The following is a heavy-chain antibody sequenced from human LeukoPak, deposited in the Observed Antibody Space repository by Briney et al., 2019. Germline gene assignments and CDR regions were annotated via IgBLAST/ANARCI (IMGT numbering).Heavy chain of an antibody. CDR3: ARVRGSSSGYAPPAF. D-gene: IGHD3-22*01. CDR2: IIPVFGTA. Sequence: SVKVSCKASGGTFSTYVISWVRQAPGQGLEWMGGIIPVFGTANYAEKFQDRVTITADKSTSTAYMELSSLRSDDTAVYYCARVRGSSSGYAPPAFWGQGTLVTVSS. CDR1: GGTFSTYV. V-gene: IGHV1-69*06. J-gene: IGHJ4*02.